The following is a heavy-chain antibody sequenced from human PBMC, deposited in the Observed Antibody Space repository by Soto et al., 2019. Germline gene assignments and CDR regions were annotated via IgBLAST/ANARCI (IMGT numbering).Heavy chain of an antibody. CDR3: ARLHPSITMVRGVIITGEYYYYYGMDV. J-gene: IGHJ6*02. CDR1: GGTFSSYA. V-gene: IGHV1-69*06. D-gene: IGHD3-10*01. CDR2: IIPIFGTA. Sequence: SVKVSCKASGGTFSSYAISWVRQAPGQGLEWMGGIIPIFGTANYAQKFQGRVTITADKSTSTAYMELSSLRSEDTAVYYCARLHPSITMVRGVIITGEYYYYYGMDVWGQGTTVTVSS.